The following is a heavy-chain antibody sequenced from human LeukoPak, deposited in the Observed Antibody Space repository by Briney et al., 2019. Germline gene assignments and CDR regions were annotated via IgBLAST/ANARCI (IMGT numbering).Heavy chain of an antibody. CDR1: GFTFNSYA. CDR2: ISGSGDRT. CDR3: ARVGYCSGGSCYFGFGFDY. J-gene: IGHJ4*02. V-gene: IGHV3-23*01. Sequence: GGSLRLSCAASGFTFNSYAISWVRQAPGKGLEWVSAISGSGDRTFYADSVKGRFTISRDNSKNTLYLQMNSLRAEDTAVYYCARVGYCSGGSCYFGFGFDYWGQGTLVTVSS. D-gene: IGHD2-15*01.